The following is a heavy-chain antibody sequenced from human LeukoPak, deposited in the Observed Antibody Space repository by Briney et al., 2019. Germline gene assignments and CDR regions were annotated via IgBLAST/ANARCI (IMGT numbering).Heavy chain of an antibody. J-gene: IGHJ4*02. V-gene: IGHV4-59*08. D-gene: IGHD3-10*01. CDR2: IYYSGST. Sequence: SETLSLTCAVYGGSFSGYYWSWIRQPPGKGLEWIGYIYYSGSTNYNPSLKSRVTISVDTSKNQFSLKLSSVTAADTAVYYCASSAKDKSGGLYYFDYWGQGTLVTVSS. CDR3: ASSAKDKSGGLYYFDY. CDR1: GGSFSGYY.